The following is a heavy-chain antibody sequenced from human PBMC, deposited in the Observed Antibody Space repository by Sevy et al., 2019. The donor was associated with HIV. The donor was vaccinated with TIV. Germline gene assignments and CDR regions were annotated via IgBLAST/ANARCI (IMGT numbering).Heavy chain of an antibody. CDR2: ISSSSSTI. D-gene: IGHD3-3*01. V-gene: IGHV3-48*02. J-gene: IGHJ3*02. CDR3: ARDKEYDVWSGYYELDAFSGKNDAFDI. CDR1: GFTFSSYS. Sequence: GGSLRLSCAASGFTFSSYSMNWVRQAPGKGLEWVSYISSSSSTIYYADSVKGRFTISRDNAKNSLYLQMNSLRDEDTAVYYCARDKEYDVWSGYYELDAFSGKNDAFDIWGQGTMVTVSS.